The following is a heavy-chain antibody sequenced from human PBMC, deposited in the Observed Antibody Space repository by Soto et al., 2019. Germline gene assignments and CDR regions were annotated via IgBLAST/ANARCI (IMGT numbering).Heavy chain of an antibody. J-gene: IGHJ4*02. V-gene: IGHV3-74*01. CDR1: GFTFSTYW. CDR3: ARLYCSGGSCSDY. Sequence: GGSLRLSCAASGFTFSTYWMHWVRQAPGKGLVWVSRISTDGSTISYADSVKGRFTISRDNAKNTLYLQMNSLRAEDTAVYYCARLYCSGGSCSDYWGQGTLVTVSS. D-gene: IGHD2-15*01. CDR2: ISTDGSTI.